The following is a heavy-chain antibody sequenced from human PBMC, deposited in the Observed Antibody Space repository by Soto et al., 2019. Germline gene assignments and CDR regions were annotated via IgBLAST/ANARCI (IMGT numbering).Heavy chain of an antibody. Sequence: QVQLQESVPGLVKPSQTLSLTCTVSGGSISSGGYYWSWIRQHPGTGLEWIGYIYYSGRTYYNQSLLSRITISVDTSKNQFSLKLSSVTAADTAVYYCARGELATICDYWGQGTLVTVSS. V-gene: IGHV4-31*03. D-gene: IGHD5-12*01. CDR1: GGSISSGGYY. J-gene: IGHJ4*02. CDR3: ARGELATICDY. CDR2: IYYSGRT.